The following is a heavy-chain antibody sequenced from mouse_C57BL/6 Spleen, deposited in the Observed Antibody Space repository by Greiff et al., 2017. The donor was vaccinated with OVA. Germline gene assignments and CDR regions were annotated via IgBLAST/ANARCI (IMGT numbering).Heavy chain of an antibody. CDR2: IYPGDGDT. CDR1: GYAFSSYW. Sequence: QVQLQQSGPELVKPGASVKISCKASGYAFSSYWMNWVKQRPGKGLEWIGRIYPGDGDTNYNGKFKGKATLTADKSSSTAYMQLSSLTSEDSAVYFCARGGTTVVVHFDYWGQGTTLTVSS. V-gene: IGHV1-82*01. CDR3: ARGGTTVVVHFDY. J-gene: IGHJ2*01. D-gene: IGHD1-1*01.